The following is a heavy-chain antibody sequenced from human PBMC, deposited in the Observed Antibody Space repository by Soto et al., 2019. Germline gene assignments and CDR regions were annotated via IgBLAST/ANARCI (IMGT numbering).Heavy chain of an antibody. CDR3: ARPETREGGIGGRDV. Sequence: RGESLKISCKGSGYSFTSYWIGWVRQIPWKGLEWMGIIYPGDSDTRYSPSFQGQVTISADKSISTAYLQWSSLKASDTAMYYCARPETREGGIGGRDVWGQGTTVSVSS. CDR2: IYPGDSDT. V-gene: IGHV5-51*01. CDR1: GYSFTSYW. D-gene: IGHD1-26*01. J-gene: IGHJ6*02.